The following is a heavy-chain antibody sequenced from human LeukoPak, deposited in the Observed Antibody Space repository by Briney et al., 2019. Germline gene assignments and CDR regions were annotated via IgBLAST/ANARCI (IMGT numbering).Heavy chain of an antibody. V-gene: IGHV3-48*01. CDR2: IGTSSTTI. CDR1: GFTFSSYT. CDR3: ARDRGPTPYGDSLEGFDP. D-gene: IGHD4-17*01. J-gene: IGHJ5*02. Sequence: PGGSLRLSCAASGFTFSSYTMNWVRQPPGKGLEWVSNIGTSSTTIYYADSVKGRFTISRDNSKNTLYLQMNSLRAEDTAVYYCARDRGPTPYGDSLEGFDPWGQGTLVTVSS.